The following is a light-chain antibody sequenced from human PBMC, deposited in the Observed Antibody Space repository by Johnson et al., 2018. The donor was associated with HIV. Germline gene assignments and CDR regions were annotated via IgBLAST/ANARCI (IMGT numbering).Light chain of an antibody. Sequence: QSILTQPPSVSAAPGQKVTISCSGSSSNIGNNYVSWYQQLPGTAPKLLIYENNKRPSGIPDRFSASKSGTSATLGITGLQTGDEADYYCGTWDSSLSARYVFGTGTKVTVL. CDR1: SSNIGNNY. CDR3: GTWDSSLSARYV. J-gene: IGLJ1*01. CDR2: ENN. V-gene: IGLV1-51*02.